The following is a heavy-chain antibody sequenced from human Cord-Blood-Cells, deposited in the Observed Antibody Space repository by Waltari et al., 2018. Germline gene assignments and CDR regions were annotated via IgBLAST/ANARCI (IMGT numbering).Heavy chain of an antibody. CDR1: GGSFSGYY. CDR3: ARGPPPPYSSFDY. J-gene: IGHJ4*02. V-gene: IGHV4-34*01. CDR2: INHSGST. Sequence: QVQLQQWGAGLLKPSETLSLTCAVYGGSFSGYYWSWIRQPPGKGLEWIGEINHSGSTNYNPSLKSRVTISVDTSKNQFSLKLSSVTAADTAVYYCARGPPPPYSSFDYWGRGTLVTVSS. D-gene: IGHD6-13*01.